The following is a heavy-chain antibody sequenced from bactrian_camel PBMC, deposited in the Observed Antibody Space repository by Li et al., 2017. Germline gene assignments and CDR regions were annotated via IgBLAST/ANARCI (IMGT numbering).Heavy chain of an antibody. CDR1: GFTFSTYG. V-gene: IGHV3S6*01. CDR2: IYSDGSNT. CDR3: AADSSASCVRYLSERTYYWER. Sequence: HVQLVESGGGLVQPGGSLRLSCAASGFTFSTYGMTWVRQAPGKGLEWVSDIYSDGSNTHYADPVKGRFTISRDNAKNTVYLQMNSLKPEDTAVYVCAADSSASCVRYLSERTYYWERWGRGTQVTVS. J-gene: IGHJ4*01. D-gene: IGHD3*01.